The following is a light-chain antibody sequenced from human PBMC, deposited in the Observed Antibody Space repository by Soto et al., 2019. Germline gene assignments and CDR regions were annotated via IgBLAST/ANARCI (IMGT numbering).Light chain of an antibody. V-gene: IGLV1-47*01. J-gene: IGLJ1*01. CDR2: RNS. CDR3: ATWDDGLNGHV. CDR1: SSNIGTNY. Sequence: QSVLTQPPSASGTPGQRVTVSCSGSSSNIGTNYVYWYQQLPGTAPTLLIYRNSQRPSGVPDRFSGSKSGTSASLAISGLRSEDEADYYCATWDDGLNGHVFGTGTKVTVL.